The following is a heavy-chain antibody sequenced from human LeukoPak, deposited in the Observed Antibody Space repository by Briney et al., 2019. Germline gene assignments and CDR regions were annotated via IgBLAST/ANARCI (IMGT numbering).Heavy chain of an antibody. CDR2: ISDSSTYI. CDR3: ARGRYRLTPLDY. CDR1: GFTFSSYS. J-gene: IGHJ4*02. Sequence: GGSLRLSCAASGFTFSSYSMHWVRQAPGKGLEWVSSISDSSTYIYYADSVKGRFTISRDNAKNSLYLRMNSLRAEDTAVYYCARGRYRLTPLDYWGQGTLVTVSS. V-gene: IGHV3-21*04. D-gene: IGHD3-16*02.